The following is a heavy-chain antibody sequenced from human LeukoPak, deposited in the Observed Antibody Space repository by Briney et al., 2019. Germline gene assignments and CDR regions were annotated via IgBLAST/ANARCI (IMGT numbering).Heavy chain of an antibody. J-gene: IGHJ2*01. CDR2: IYPGHSDI. Sequence: GESLKISCKGSGYSFTSYWIGWVRQMPEKGLEWMGLIYPGHSDIRYSPSFQGQVTISADRSITTAYLQWNSLKASDTAIYYCARTPGSSDYRGYQYWYFDLWGRGTLVTVSS. CDR1: GYSFTSYW. D-gene: IGHD5-12*01. V-gene: IGHV5-51*01. CDR3: ARTPGSSDYRGYQYWYFDL.